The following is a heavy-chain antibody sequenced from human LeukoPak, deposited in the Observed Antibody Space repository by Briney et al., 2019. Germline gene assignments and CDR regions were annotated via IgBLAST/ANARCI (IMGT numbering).Heavy chain of an antibody. D-gene: IGHD7-27*01. V-gene: IGHV3-9*01. Sequence: PGGSLRLSCAASGFTFDDYAMHWVRQAPGKGLEWVSGISWNSGSIGYADSVKGRFIISRDNAKNSLYLQMNSLRAEDTALYYCAKDMSGDAGIFVYWGQGTLVTVSS. CDR1: GFTFDDYA. J-gene: IGHJ4*02. CDR3: AKDMSGDAGIFVY. CDR2: ISWNSGSI.